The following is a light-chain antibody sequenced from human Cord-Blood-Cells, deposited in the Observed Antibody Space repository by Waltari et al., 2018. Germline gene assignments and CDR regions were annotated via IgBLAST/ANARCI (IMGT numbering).Light chain of an antibody. CDR3: QVWDSSTVV. J-gene: IGLJ2*01. CDR2: RDS. CDR1: NMGSQN. Sequence: SYELTQPLSVSVALGQPARTTCGGNNMGSQNVHWYQQKPGQAPWLVIYRDSNRPSGIPERFSGSNSGNTATLTISRAQAGDEADYYCQVWDSSTVVFGGGTKLTVL. V-gene: IGLV3-9*01.